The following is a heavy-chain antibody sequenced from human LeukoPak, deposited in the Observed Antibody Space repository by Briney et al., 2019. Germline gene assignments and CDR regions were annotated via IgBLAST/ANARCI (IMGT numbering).Heavy chain of an antibody. CDR3: ARRVSVLRYFDWLLNNWFDP. CDR1: GYTFTGYY. V-gene: IGHV1-2*02. J-gene: IGHJ5*02. Sequence: ASVKVSCKASGYTFTGYYMHWVRQAPGQGLEWMGWINPDSGGTNYAQKFQGRVTMTRDTSISTAYMELSRLRSDDTAVYYCARRVSVLRYFDWLLNNWFDPWGQGTLVTVSS. CDR2: INPDSGGT. D-gene: IGHD3-9*01.